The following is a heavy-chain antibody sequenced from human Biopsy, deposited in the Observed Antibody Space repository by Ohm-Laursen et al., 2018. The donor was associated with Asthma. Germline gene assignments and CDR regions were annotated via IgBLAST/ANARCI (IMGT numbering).Heavy chain of an antibody. D-gene: IGHD3-3*01. CDR2: ISYGGKT. Sequence: GTLSLTCTVSGGSMTPTSHYWDWIRQAPGKGLEWIGYISYGGKTSYNPSLKNRVTISRDTSKNRFSLRLTSVTAADTVVYFCARRITIFGVVQKDHGMDAWGQGTTVIVSS. V-gene: IGHV4-39*01. CDR1: GGSMTPTSHY. CDR3: ARRITIFGVVQKDHGMDA. J-gene: IGHJ6*02.